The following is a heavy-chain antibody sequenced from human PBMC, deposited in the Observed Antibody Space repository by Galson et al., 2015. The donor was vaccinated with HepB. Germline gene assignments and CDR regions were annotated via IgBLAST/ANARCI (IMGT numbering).Heavy chain of an antibody. J-gene: IGHJ3*01. D-gene: IGHD3-22*01. V-gene: IGHV3-21*01. CDR1: GFTFSIYS. CDR3: ATDYSDYDSRGYYTGLWAFDV. CDR2: ITSGSTFI. Sequence: SLRLSCAASGFTFSIYSMNWVRQAPGKGLEWVSSITSGSTFIYYGDSVKGRFTISRDNAKNSLYLQMDNLRPEDTALYYCATDYSDYDSRGYYTGLWAFDVWGQGTMVTVSS.